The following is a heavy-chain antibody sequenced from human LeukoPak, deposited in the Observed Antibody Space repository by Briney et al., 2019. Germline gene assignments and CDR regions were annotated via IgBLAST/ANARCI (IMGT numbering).Heavy chain of an antibody. D-gene: IGHD3-10*01. CDR3: AKDVPLLWFGPTDA. V-gene: IGHV3-23*01. Sequence: PGGSLRLSCVASGFTFSTNGMSWVRQAPGKGLEWGAAVSSTGSGTYYPDSLKGRLIISRDNSQNTVFLQMNSLRPQDTAFYFCAKDVPLLWFGPTDAWGQGILVTVSS. CDR2: VSSTGSGT. J-gene: IGHJ5*02. CDR1: GFTFSTNG.